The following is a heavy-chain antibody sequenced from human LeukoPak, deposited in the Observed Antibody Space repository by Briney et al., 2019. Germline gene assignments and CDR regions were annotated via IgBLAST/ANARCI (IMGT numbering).Heavy chain of an antibody. CDR2: IYPGDSDT. Sequence: GESLQISCKGSGYSFTSYWIGWVRQMPGKGLEWMGIIYPGDSDTRYSPSFQGQVTISADKSISTAYLQWSSLKASDTAMYYCARHHVEMATIIGFDYWGQGTLVTVSS. J-gene: IGHJ4*02. CDR1: GYSFTSYW. D-gene: IGHD5-24*01. V-gene: IGHV5-51*01. CDR3: ARHHVEMATIIGFDY.